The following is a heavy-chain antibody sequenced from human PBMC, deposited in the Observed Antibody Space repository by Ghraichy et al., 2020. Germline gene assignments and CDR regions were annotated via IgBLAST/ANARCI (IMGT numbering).Heavy chain of an antibody. CDR1: GGSISSSSYY. V-gene: IGHV4-39*02. CDR3: RRETEATSRTEY. CDR2: INYSGNT. Sequence: LSLTCTVSGGSISSSSYYWGWIRQPPGKGLEWIGSINYSGNTYYKSSLKSRVTISVDTSKNQFSLRLSPVTAADTAVYFCRRETEATSRTEYWGQGTLVTVSS. J-gene: IGHJ4*02. D-gene: IGHD2-2*01.